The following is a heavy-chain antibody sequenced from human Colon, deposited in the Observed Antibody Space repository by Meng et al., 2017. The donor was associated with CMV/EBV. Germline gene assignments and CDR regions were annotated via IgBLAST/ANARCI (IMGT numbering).Heavy chain of an antibody. CDR2: IIPYLGIA. Sequence: KVSCKAPGGTFSNDAISWVRQAPGHGLEWMGSIIPYLGIANYTQKFQSRVTISADKFTSTAYMELSSLRSEDTAVYYCARDGWGSLDSWGQGTLVTVSS. D-gene: IGHD3-10*01. CDR1: GGTFSNDA. V-gene: IGHV1-69*04. CDR3: ARDGWGSLDS. J-gene: IGHJ4*02.